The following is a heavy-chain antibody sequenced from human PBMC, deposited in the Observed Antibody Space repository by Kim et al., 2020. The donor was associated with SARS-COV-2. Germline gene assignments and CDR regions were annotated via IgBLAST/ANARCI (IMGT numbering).Heavy chain of an antibody. J-gene: IGHJ2*01. V-gene: IGHV3-30*18. D-gene: IGHD1-1*01. CDR2: ISHEGTNT. CDR3: AKNFADNCSGDWYFDF. Sequence: GGSLRLSCAASGLTFGRYGMHWVRQAPGKGLEWVAFISHEGTNTYYADSVKGRFTISRDNSQSTLSLLMHSLRIEDTAVYSCAKNFADNCSGDWYFDFWG. CDR1: GLTFGRYG.